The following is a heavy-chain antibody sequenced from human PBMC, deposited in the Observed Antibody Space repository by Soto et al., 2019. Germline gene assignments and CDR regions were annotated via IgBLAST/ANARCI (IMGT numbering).Heavy chain of an antibody. CDR1: GFTFNDFA. CDR3: ARDSGIVAAGRFSFDP. D-gene: IGHD6-13*01. Sequence: EVQLVESGGGLVQPGRSLRLSCAASGFTFNDFAMHWVRQAPGKGLECVASIDWNGANIAYAASVEGRFTISRDNVKNSLFLQMNSLRAEDTAFYFCARDSGIVAAGRFSFDPRGQGTLVTVSS. J-gene: IGHJ5*02. CDR2: IDWNGANI. V-gene: IGHV3-9*01.